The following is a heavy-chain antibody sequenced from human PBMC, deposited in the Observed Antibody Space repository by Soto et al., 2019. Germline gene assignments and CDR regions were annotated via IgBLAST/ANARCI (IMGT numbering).Heavy chain of an antibody. Sequence: QVQLVQSGAEEKKPGASVKVSCKASGYTFTSYAMHWVRQAPGQRLEGMGWINAGNGNTKYSQKFQGRVTITRDTSASTAYMELSSLRSEDTAVYYCARVLAVAGFYYYYYGMDVWGQGTTVTVSS. J-gene: IGHJ6*02. CDR2: INAGNGNT. CDR1: GYTFTSYA. D-gene: IGHD6-19*01. V-gene: IGHV1-3*05. CDR3: ARVLAVAGFYYYYYGMDV.